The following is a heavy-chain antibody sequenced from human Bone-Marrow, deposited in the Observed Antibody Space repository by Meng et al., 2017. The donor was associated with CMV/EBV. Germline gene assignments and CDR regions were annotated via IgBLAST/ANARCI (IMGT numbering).Heavy chain of an antibody. Sequence: ASVKVSCKASGYTFTGYLMHWVRQATGQGLEWMGWINPNTGGTKYAQRFQGRVTMTRDTSISTAYMELRRLRSDDAAVYYCARGEYYYDSSGYLRFEYWGQGTLVTVSS. CDR2: INPNTGGT. CDR3: ARGEYYYDSSGYLRFEY. CDR1: GYTFTGYL. J-gene: IGHJ4*02. D-gene: IGHD3-22*01. V-gene: IGHV1-2*02.